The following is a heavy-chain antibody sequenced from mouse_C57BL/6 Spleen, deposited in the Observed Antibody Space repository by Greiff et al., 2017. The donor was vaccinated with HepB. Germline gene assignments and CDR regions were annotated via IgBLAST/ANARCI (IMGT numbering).Heavy chain of an antibody. J-gene: IGHJ4*01. D-gene: IGHD2-1*01. Sequence: VQLMESGPGLVQPSQSLSITCTVSGFSLTSYGVHWVRQSPGKGLEWLGVIWSGGSTDYNAAFISRLSISKDNSKSQVFFKMNSLQADDTAIYYCARKDYGNYPYAMDYWGQGTSVTVSS. CDR1: GFSLTSYG. CDR3: ARKDYGNYPYAMDY. V-gene: IGHV2-2*01. CDR2: IWSGGST.